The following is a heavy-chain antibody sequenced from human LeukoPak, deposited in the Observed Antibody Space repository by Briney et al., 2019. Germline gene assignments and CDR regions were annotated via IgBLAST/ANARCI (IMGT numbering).Heavy chain of an antibody. Sequence: PGGSLRLSCAASGFTFSSYAMSWVRQAPGKGLEWVSLISWDGGSTYYADSVKGRFTISRDNSKNSLYLQMNSLRTEDTALYYCAKDINGLVQAPDYYYGMDVWGQGTTVTVSS. CDR2: ISWDGGST. D-gene: IGHD6-19*01. CDR1: GFTFSSYA. V-gene: IGHV3-43*02. CDR3: AKDINGLVQAPDYYYGMDV. J-gene: IGHJ6*02.